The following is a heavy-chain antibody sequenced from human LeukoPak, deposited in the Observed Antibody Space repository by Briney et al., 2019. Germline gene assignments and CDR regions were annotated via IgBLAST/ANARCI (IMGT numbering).Heavy chain of an antibody. J-gene: IGHJ4*02. Sequence: SETLSLTCTVSGGSISSYYWSWIRQPPGKGLEWIGHIYYSGSTDYNPSLKSRVTISVDTSKNQFSLKLSSVTAADTAVYYCARQSGRNLLDYWGQGTLVTVSS. CDR1: GGSISSYY. D-gene: IGHD1-26*01. CDR3: ARQSGRNLLDY. CDR2: IYYSGST. V-gene: IGHV4-59*08.